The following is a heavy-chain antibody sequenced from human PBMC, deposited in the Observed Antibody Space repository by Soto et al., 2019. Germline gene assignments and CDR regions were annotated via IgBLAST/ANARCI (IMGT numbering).Heavy chain of an antibody. CDR3: AKDRRIVAPIRYLSLHYGMDV. V-gene: IGHV3-30*18. Sequence: QVQLVESGGGVVQPGRSLRLSCAASGFTFSSYGMHWVRQAPGKGLEWVAVISYDGSNKYYADSVKGRFTISRDNSKNTLYVQMNSLRAEDTAVYYCAKDRRIVAPIRYLSLHYGMDVWGQGTTVTVSS. J-gene: IGHJ6*02. CDR2: ISYDGSNK. D-gene: IGHD5-12*01. CDR1: GFTFSSYG.